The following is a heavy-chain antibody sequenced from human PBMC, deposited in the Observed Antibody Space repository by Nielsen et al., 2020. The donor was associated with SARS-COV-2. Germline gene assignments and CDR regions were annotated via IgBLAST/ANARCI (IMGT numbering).Heavy chain of an antibody. D-gene: IGHD6-13*01. CDR2: ISYDGSNK. V-gene: IGHV3-30*03. Sequence: GESLKISCAASGFTFSSYGMHWVRQAPGKGLEWVAVISYDGSNKYYADSVKGRFTISRDNAKNTLYLQMNSLRAEDTAVYYCARDLTSSSSVWGQGTTVTVSS. CDR3: ARDLTSSSSV. J-gene: IGHJ6*02. CDR1: GFTFSSYG.